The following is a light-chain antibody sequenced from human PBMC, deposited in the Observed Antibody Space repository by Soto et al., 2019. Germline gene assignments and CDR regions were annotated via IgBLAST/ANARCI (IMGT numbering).Light chain of an antibody. CDR2: SNN. CDR1: SSNIGSKT. V-gene: IGLV1-44*01. J-gene: IGLJ2*01. Sequence: QSVLTQPPSASGTPGQRVTISCSGSSSNIGSKTVNWYQQLPGTAPKLLIYSNNQRPSGVPDRFSGSKSVTSASLAISGLQSEDEDDYYCAAWDDSLNGVVFGGGTQLTVL. CDR3: AAWDDSLNGVV.